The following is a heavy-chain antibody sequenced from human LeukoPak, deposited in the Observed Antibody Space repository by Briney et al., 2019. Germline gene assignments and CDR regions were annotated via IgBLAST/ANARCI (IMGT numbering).Heavy chain of an antibody. CDR3: AREVRWLQFKTSTYYYYGMDV. Sequence: ASVKVSCKASGYTFTSYYMHWVRQAPGQGLEWMGIINPSGGSTSYAQKFQGRVTMTRDTSTSTVYVELSSLRSEDTAVYYCAREVRWLQFKTSTYYYYGMDVWGQGTTVTVSS. J-gene: IGHJ6*02. V-gene: IGHV1-46*01. CDR2: INPSGGST. CDR1: GYTFTSYY. D-gene: IGHD5-24*01.